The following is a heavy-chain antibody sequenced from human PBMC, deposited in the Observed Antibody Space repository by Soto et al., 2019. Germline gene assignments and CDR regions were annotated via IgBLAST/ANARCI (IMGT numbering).Heavy chain of an antibody. Sequence: SETLSLTCAVSGDSIIGTHWWSWVRRPPGKGLEFIGETHHSRGTNYNPSLRSRVTMSLDKSKNQLSLILYSVTAADTGVYYCACYSSASDTYYFYFWTQGTLVTVSS. D-gene: IGHD6-13*01. CDR3: ACYSSASDTYYFYF. J-gene: IGHJ4*01. V-gene: IGHV4-4*02. CDR2: THHSRGT. CDR1: GDSIIGTHW.